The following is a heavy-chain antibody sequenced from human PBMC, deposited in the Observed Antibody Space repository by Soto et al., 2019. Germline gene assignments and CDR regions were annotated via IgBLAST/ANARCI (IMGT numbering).Heavy chain of an antibody. CDR2: IYYTKST. J-gene: IGHJ4*02. Sequence: QLQLQESGPGLVKPSETLSLTCSVSGASITRSAYYWAWIRQAPGKGLEWLGSIYYTKSTYYNPSLTSLKSRLTISVDTSRNQFSLALTSVTAADTSVYYCARLGYNSGLTGVDYWGQGTLVTVSS. D-gene: IGHD6-19*01. CDR3: ARLGYNSGLTGVDY. CDR1: GASITRSAYY. V-gene: IGHV4-39*01.